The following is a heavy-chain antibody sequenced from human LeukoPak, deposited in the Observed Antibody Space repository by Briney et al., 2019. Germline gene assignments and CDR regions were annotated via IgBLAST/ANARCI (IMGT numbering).Heavy chain of an antibody. CDR2: INPKSGGT. D-gene: IGHD5-18*01. CDR1: VYTVTDSH. J-gene: IGHJ4*02. CDR3: ASDGYVYSRYSSERLLRD. V-gene: IGHV1-2*02. Sequence: ASVKVSCKAAVYTVTDSHMNCVRQAPGQGLEWMGWINPKSGGTKFAQKFQGRVTMTRDTSISTADMELSQPISDDTAVYYFASDGYVYSRYSSERLLRDWGQGTPVTVSS.